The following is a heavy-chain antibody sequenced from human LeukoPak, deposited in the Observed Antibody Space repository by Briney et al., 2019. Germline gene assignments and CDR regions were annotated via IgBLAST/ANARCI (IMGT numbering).Heavy chain of an antibody. V-gene: IGHV3-74*01. D-gene: IGHD6-25*01. J-gene: IGHJ6*03. CDR2: INSDGSST. CDR1: GFTFSSYW. Sequence: GGSLRLSCAASGFTFSSYWMHWVRQAPGKGLVWVSRINSDGSSTSYTDSVKGRFTISRDNAKNTLYLQMNSLRAEDTAVYYCARDQPLRLRQLYYYYMDVWGKGTTVTVSS. CDR3: ARDQPLRLRQLYYYYMDV.